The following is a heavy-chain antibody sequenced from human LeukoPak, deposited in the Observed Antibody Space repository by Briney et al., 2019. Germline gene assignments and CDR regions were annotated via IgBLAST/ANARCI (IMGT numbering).Heavy chain of an antibody. Sequence: GGSLRLSCAASGFTFSSYAMSWVRQAPGKGLEWVAVIWYDGTNKYYADSVKGRFTISRDNSKSTLFLQMNSLRAEDTAVYYCARAAYDSSGYLTLWGQGTLVTVSS. J-gene: IGHJ4*02. CDR2: IWYDGTNK. CDR1: GFTFSSYA. D-gene: IGHD3-22*01. V-gene: IGHV3-33*08. CDR3: ARAAYDSSGYLTL.